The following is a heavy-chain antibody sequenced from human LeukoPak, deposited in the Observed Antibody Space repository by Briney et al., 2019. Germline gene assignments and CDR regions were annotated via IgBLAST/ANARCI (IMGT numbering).Heavy chain of an antibody. D-gene: IGHD2-21*01. CDR2: INHSGST. CDR3: AREVIAIPYYYYYYMDV. Sequence: SETLSLTCAVYGGSFSGYYWSWIRQPPGKGLEWIGEINHSGSTNYNPSLKSRVTISVDTSKNQFSLKLSSVTAADTAVYYCAREVIAIPYYYYYYMDVWGKGTTVTVSS. CDR1: GGSFSGYY. V-gene: IGHV4-34*01. J-gene: IGHJ6*03.